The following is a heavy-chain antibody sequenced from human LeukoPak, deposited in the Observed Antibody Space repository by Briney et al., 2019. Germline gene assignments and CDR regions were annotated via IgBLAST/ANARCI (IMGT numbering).Heavy chain of an antibody. D-gene: IGHD2-15*01. CDR2: IRYDGSNK. CDR1: GFTFSSYG. CDR3: AKDRRIVVVVPTSLGWFDP. J-gene: IGHJ5*02. Sequence: GGSLRLSCAASGFTFSSYGMHWVRQAPGKGLECVAFIRYDGSNKYYADSVKGRFTISRDNSKNTLYLQMNSLRAEDTAVYYCAKDRRIVVVVPTSLGWFDPWGQGTLVTVSS. V-gene: IGHV3-30*02.